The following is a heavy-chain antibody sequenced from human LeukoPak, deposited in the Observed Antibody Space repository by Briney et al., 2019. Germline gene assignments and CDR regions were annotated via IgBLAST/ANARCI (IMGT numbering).Heavy chain of an antibody. D-gene: IGHD6-19*01. CDR1: GYTFTGYY. CDR3: ARGPHIAVAALNWFDP. Sequence: ASVKVSCKASGYTFTGYYMHWVRQAPGQGLEWMGWINPNSGGTNYAQEFQGRVTMTRDTSISTAYMELSRLRSDDTAVYYCARGPHIAVAALNWFDPWGQGTLVTVSS. CDR2: INPNSGGT. V-gene: IGHV1-2*02. J-gene: IGHJ5*02.